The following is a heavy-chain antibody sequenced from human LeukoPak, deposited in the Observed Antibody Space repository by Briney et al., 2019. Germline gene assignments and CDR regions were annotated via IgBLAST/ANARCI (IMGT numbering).Heavy chain of an antibody. CDR2: IIPIFGTA. CDR1: GGTFSSYA. Sequence: SVKVSCTASGGTFSSYAISWVRQAPGQGLEWMGGIIPIFGTANYAQKFQGRVTITADESTSTAYMELSSLRSEDTAVYYCARDGRYCSGGSCYLFHFDYWGQGTLVTVSS. J-gene: IGHJ4*02. V-gene: IGHV1-69*13. CDR3: ARDGRYCSGGSCYLFHFDY. D-gene: IGHD2-15*01.